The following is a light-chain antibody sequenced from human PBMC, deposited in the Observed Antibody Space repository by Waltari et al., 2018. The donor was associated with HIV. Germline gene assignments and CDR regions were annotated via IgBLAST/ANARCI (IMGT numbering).Light chain of an antibody. CDR3: QSYDDTVSLEV. V-gene: IGLV1-40*01. CDR2: ACD. J-gene: IGLJ2*01. Sequence: QSVLTQPPSVSGAPGQRVTISCTGSTSNIRGHPVHWFRQLPGAAPKLRISACDVRPSVGSDRFSGSKSDTSASLAIAGLQAEDEADYYCQSYDDTVSLEVFGGGTRLTVL. CDR1: TSNIRGHP.